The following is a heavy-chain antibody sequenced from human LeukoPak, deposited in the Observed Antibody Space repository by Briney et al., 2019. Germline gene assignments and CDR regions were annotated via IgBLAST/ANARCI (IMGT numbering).Heavy chain of an antibody. V-gene: IGHV7-4-1*02. CDR1: GYTFTSYA. CDR3: ARVQGGSPSWWFDP. D-gene: IGHD1-26*01. J-gene: IGHJ5*02. Sequence: ASVKVSCKASGYTFTSYAMNWVRQAPGQGLEWMGWINTNTGNPTYAQGFTGRFVFSLDISVSTAYLQISSLEAEDTAVYYCARVQGGSPSWWFDPWGQGTLVTVSS. CDR2: INTNTGNP.